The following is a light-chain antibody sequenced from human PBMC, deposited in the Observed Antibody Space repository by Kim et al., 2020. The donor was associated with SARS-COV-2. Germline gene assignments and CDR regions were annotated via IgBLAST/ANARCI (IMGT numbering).Light chain of an antibody. Sequence: QSVLTQPPSVSGAPGQRVTISCTGSSSNIGAGYDVHWYQQLPGTAPKLLIYGNSNRPSGVPDRFSGSKSGTSASLAITGLQAEDEADYYCQSYDSSLSGWGVFGGGTQLTFL. CDR1: SSNIGAGYD. J-gene: IGLJ3*02. CDR3: QSYDSSLSGWGV. CDR2: GNS. V-gene: IGLV1-40*01.